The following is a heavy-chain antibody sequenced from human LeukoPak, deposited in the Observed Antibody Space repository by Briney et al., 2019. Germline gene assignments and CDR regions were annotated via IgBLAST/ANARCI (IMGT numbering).Heavy chain of an antibody. CDR1: GLTFSDNS. CDR3: ARVPKYSNYASMGY. D-gene: IGHD4-11*01. J-gene: IGHJ4*02. Sequence: GGSLRLSCAASGLTFSDNSMNWVRQAPGKGLEWVSSFSSSSNYIYYADSVKGRFTISRDNAKNSLYLQMNSLRAEDTAVYYCARVPKYSNYASMGYWGQGTLVTVSS. CDR2: FSSSSNYI. V-gene: IGHV3-21*01.